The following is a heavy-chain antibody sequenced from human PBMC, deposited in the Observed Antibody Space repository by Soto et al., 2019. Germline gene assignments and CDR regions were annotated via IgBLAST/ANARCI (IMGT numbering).Heavy chain of an antibody. V-gene: IGHV1-69*01. J-gene: IGHJ6*02. Sequence: QVQLVQSGAEVKKPGSSVKVSCKASGGTFSSYAISWVRQAPRQGLEWMGGIIPIFGTANYAQKFQGRVTITADESTRTAYMGRGSLRSDDTAVYCCASALLRIGVSSHYYGKDVCGHGAT. CDR1: GGTFSSYA. CDR2: IIPIFGTA. D-gene: IGHD2-8*01. CDR3: ASALLRIGVSSHYYGKDV.